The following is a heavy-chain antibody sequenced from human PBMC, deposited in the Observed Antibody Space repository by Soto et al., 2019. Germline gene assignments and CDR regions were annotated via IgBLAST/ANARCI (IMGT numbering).Heavy chain of an antibody. CDR1: GGSISSGGYS. J-gene: IGHJ5*02. CDR2: IYHSGST. V-gene: IGHV4-30-2*01. CDR3: ARGPPTVFGVVTRFDP. D-gene: IGHD3-3*01. Sequence: SETLSLTCAVSGGSISSGGYSWSWIRQPPGKGLEWIGYIYHSGSTYYNPSLKSRVTISVDRSKNQFSLKLSSVTAADTAVYYCARGPPTVFGVVTRFDPWCQGTLVTVSS.